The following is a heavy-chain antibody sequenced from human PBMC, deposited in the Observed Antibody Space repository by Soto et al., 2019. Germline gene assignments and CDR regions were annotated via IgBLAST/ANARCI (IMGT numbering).Heavy chain of an antibody. V-gene: IGHV4-30-4*01. CDR2: IYYSGST. D-gene: IGHD6-25*01. J-gene: IGHJ5*02. CDR3: ARTRAARFDFNWFDP. Sequence: QVQLQESGPGLVKPSQTLSLTCTVSGGSISSGDYYWSWIRQPPGKGLEWIGYIYYSGSTYYNPSLKSRVTIAVDTSKNQFSLKLSSVTAADTAVYYCARTRAARFDFNWFDPWGQGTLVTVSS. CDR1: GGSISSGDYY.